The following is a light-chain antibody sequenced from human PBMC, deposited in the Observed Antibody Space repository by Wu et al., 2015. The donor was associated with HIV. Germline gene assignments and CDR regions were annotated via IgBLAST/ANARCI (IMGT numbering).Light chain of an antibody. CDR1: QSISSW. CDR2: KAS. J-gene: IGKJ1*01. Sequence: DIQMTQSPSTLSASVGDRVTITCRASQSISSWLAWYQQKPGKAPNLLIYKASSLESGVPSRFSGSGSGTEFTLTISSLQPDDFGTYYCQQYNSYFTFGQGTKVEIK. CDR3: QQYNSYFT. V-gene: IGKV1-5*03.